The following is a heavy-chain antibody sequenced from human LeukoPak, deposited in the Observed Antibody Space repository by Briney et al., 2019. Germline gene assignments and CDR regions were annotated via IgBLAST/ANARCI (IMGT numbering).Heavy chain of an antibody. V-gene: IGHV4-4*07. D-gene: IGHD1-26*01. CDR3: ARENSGSYREFDY. Sequence: SETLSLTCTVSGGSISSYYWSWIRQPAGKGLEWIGRIYTSGSTNYNASLKSRVSMSADTSKNQFSLKLSSVTAADTAVFYCARENSGSYREFDYWGQGTLVTVSS. J-gene: IGHJ4*02. CDR2: IYTSGST. CDR1: GGSISSYY.